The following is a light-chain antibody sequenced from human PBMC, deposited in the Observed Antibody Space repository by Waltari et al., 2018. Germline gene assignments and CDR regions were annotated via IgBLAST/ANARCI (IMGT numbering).Light chain of an antibody. V-gene: IGLV3-1*01. Sequence: SYELTQPPSVYASPGHTASITCSREDVAEKYGSVYQLKPGQSQALVIDQDSQPPSGIPERVSGSNSGNTATLTISGTQAMDEADYYCQAWDSSTVVFGGGTKLTVL. CDR2: QDS. J-gene: IGLJ2*01. CDR1: DVAEKY. CDR3: QAWDSSTVV.